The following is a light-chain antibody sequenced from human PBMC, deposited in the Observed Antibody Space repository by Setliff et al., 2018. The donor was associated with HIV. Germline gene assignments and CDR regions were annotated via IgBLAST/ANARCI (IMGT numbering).Light chain of an antibody. CDR1: SSDVGGYNY. CDR2: EVS. CDR3: SSYTSSSPLYV. V-gene: IGLV2-14*01. J-gene: IGLJ1*01. Sequence: QSVLAQPASVSGSPGQSITISCTGTSSDVGGYNYVPWYQQHPGKAPKLMIYEVSNRPSGVSDRFSGSKSGNTASLTISGLQTEDEADYFCSSYTSSSPLYVFGTGTKV.